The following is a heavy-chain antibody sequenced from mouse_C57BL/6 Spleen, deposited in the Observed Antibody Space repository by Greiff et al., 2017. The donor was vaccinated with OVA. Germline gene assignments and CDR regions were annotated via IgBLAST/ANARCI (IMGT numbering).Heavy chain of an antibody. CDR3: ARGITTVYYAMDY. J-gene: IGHJ4*01. V-gene: IGHV3-6*01. CDR1: GYSIPSGYY. Sequence: ESGPGLVKPSQSLSLTCSVTGYSIPSGYYWNWIRQFPGNKLEWMGYISYDGSNNYNPSLKNRISITRDTSKNQFFLKLNSVTTEDTATYYCARGITTVYYAMDYWGQGTSVTVSS. CDR2: ISYDGSN. D-gene: IGHD1-1*01.